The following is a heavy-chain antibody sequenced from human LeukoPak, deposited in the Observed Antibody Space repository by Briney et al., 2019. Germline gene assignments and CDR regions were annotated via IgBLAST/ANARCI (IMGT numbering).Heavy chain of an antibody. V-gene: IGHV3-23*01. D-gene: IGHD3-22*01. Sequence: GGSLRLSCAVSGITLSNYGMSWVRQAPGKGLEWVAGISDRGSRTNYADSVKGRFTISKDQPKNTLYLQMNSLRAEDTAVYFCAKRGVVIRVILVGFHKEAYYFDSWGQGALVTVSS. J-gene: IGHJ4*02. CDR2: ISDRGSRT. CDR3: AKRGVVIRVILVGFHKEAYYFDS. CDR1: GITLSNYG.